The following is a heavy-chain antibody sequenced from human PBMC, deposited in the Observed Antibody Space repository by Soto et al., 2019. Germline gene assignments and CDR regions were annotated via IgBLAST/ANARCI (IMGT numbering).Heavy chain of an antibody. CDR1: GFTFSNFG. V-gene: IGHV3-21*05. CDR2: ISGSDTI. J-gene: IGHJ4*02. CDR3: ARDGYRGYCSGGSCYSTHDY. Sequence: GGSLRLSCAASGFTFSNFGMNWVRQAPGKGLEWVSYISGSDTIYYADSVKGRFTISRDNAKNSLYLQMNSLRAEDTAVYYCARDGYRGYCSGGSCYSTHDYWGQGTLVTVSS. D-gene: IGHD2-15*01.